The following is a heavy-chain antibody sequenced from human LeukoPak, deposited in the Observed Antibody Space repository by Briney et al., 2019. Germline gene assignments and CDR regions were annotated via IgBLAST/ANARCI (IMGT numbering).Heavy chain of an antibody. J-gene: IGHJ4*02. CDR3: ARVSGSYAPLDY. D-gene: IGHD1-26*01. V-gene: IGHV1-18*01. CDR1: GYTFTSYG. Sequence: ASVKVSCKASGYTFTSYGISWVRQAPGQGLEWMGWISAYNGNTNYAQKLQGRVTMTTDTSTSTAYKELRSLRSDDTAVYYCARVSGSYAPLDYWGQGTLVTVSS. CDR2: ISAYNGNT.